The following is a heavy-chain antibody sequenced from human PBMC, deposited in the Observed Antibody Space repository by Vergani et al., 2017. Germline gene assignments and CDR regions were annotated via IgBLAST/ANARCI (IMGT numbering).Heavy chain of an antibody. Sequence: QVQLQESGPGLVKPSETLSFTCTVSGGSISSRTYYWGWIRQPPGKGLEWIGSIYYSGSTYYNPSLKSRVTISVDTSKNQFSLKLTSVTAADTAVYYCARGGYNWFDPWGQGTLVTVSS. CDR2: IYYSGST. J-gene: IGHJ5*02. CDR3: ARGGYNWFDP. V-gene: IGHV4-39*01. CDR1: GGSISSRTYY. D-gene: IGHD1-26*01.